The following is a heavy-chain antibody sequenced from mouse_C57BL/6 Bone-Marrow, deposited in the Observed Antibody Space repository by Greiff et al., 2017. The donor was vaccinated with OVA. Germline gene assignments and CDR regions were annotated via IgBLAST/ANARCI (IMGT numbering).Heavy chain of an antibody. Sequence: DVQLVESGGDLVKPGGSLKLSCAASGFTFSSYGMPWVRQTPDKRLEWVATISSGGIYTYYPDSVKGRFTISRDNAKNTLYLQMSSLKSEDTAMYYCARQRSSHWYFDVWGTGTTVTVSS. J-gene: IGHJ1*03. V-gene: IGHV5-6*01. CDR3: ARQRSSHWYFDV. D-gene: IGHD1-1*01. CDR2: ISSGGIYT. CDR1: GFTFSSYG.